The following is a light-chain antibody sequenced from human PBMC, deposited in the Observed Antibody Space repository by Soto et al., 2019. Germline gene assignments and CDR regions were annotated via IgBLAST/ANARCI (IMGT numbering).Light chain of an antibody. CDR1: QNISSY. CDR3: QQSYSTPPT. J-gene: IGKJ1*01. CDR2: AAS. Sequence: DIQMTQSPSSLSASVVDRVTITCRASQNISSYLNWYQQKPGKAPKLLIYAASSLQSGVPSRFSGSGSGTDFTLTISSLQPEDFATYYCQQSYSTPPTFGQGTKVDI. V-gene: IGKV1-39*01.